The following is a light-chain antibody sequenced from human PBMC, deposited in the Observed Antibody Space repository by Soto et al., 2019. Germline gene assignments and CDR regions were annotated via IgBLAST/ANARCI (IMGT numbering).Light chain of an antibody. Sequence: EIVLTQSPATLSLSPGERATLSCRASQSVSSNLAWYQQKPGQAPRLLIYGTSTRVTGIPARFSGSGSGTEFTLTISSLQSEDFAVYYCQQYYNWPLTFGGGTKVDI. CDR3: QQYYNWPLT. V-gene: IGKV3-15*01. CDR1: QSVSSN. CDR2: GTS. J-gene: IGKJ4*01.